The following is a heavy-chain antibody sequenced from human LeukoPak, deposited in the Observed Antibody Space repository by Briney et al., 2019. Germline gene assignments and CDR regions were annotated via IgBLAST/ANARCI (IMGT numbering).Heavy chain of an antibody. V-gene: IGHV3-30*04. CDR1: GFTFSSYA. CDR3: AREDTLNIRTASSEGFDY. D-gene: IGHD6-25*01. Sequence: PGRSLRLSCAASGFTFSSYAMHWVRQAPGKGLEWVAVISYDGSNKYYADSVKGRFTISRDNSKNTLYLQMNSLRAEDTAVYYCAREDTLNIRTASSEGFDYWGQGTLVTASS. CDR2: ISYDGSNK. J-gene: IGHJ4*02.